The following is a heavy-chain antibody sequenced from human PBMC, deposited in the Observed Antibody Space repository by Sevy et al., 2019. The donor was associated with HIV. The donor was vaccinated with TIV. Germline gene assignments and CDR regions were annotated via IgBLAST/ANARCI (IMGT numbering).Heavy chain of an antibody. V-gene: IGHV4-4*02. CDR2: IYHSGSS. Sequence: GSLRLSCAGSGFIFSSYSMDWVRQAPGKGLEWIGEIYHSGSSNYNPSLKSRVTISVDNSKNQFSLKLSSVTAADTAVYYCARGGETPRGFDPWGQGTLVTVSS. J-gene: IGHJ5*02. CDR3: ARGGETPRGFDP. CDR1: GFIFSSYS. D-gene: IGHD3-16*01.